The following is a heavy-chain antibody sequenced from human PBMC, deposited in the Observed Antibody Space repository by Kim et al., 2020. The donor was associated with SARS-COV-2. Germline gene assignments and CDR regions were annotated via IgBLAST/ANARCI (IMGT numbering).Heavy chain of an antibody. V-gene: IGHV3-35*01. CDR1: GFTFSNSD. J-gene: IGHJ4*02. CDR3: VMVSWDYGSGSTPRVSYYYGSPWYRY. CDR2: VSWNGSRT. D-gene: IGHD3-10*01. Sequence: GGSLRLSCAASGFTFSNSDMNWVHQAPGKGLEWVSGVSWNGSRTHYADSVKGRFIISRDNSRNTLYLQTNSLRAEDTAVYYCVMVSWDYGSGSTPRVSYYYGSPWYRYWGQGTLVTVSS.